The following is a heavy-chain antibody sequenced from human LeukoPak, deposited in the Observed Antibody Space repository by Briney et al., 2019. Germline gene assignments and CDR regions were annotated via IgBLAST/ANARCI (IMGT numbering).Heavy chain of an antibody. CDR1: SGSLNNKW. CDR2: SDHSGGT. J-gene: IGHJ3*02. CDR3: ARDVDAFDI. V-gene: IGHV4-4*02. Sequence: SETLSLTCTVSSGSLNNKWWSWVRQPPGKGLEWIGESDHSGGTKYIPSLKSRVTISVDTSKNQFSLKLSSVTAADTAVYYCARDVDAFDIWGQGTMVTVSS.